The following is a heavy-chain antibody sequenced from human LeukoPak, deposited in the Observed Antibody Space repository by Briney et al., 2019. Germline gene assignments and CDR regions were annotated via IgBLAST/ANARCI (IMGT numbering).Heavy chain of an antibody. D-gene: IGHD3-16*02. CDR2: VIPIYGTP. V-gene: IGHV1-69*05. CDR3: ASPGYPTYYYYGMDV. J-gene: IGHJ6*02. Sequence: GSSVKVSCKASGGSFSTSGFSWVRQAPGQGLEWMGGVIPIYGTPSYAQKFQGRVTITTDESTSTAYMELSSLRSEDTAVYYCASPGYPTYYYYGMDVWGQGTTVTVSS. CDR1: GGSFSTSG.